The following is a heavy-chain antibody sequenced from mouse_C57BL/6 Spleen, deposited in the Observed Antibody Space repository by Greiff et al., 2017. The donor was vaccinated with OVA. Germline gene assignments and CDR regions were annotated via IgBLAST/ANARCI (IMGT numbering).Heavy chain of an antibody. V-gene: IGHV1-81*01. J-gene: IGHJ1*03. CDR2: IYPRSGNT. CDR3: ARAEGNYPSYWYFDV. CDR1: GYTFTSYG. D-gene: IGHD2-1*01. Sequence: VQLQQSGAELARPGASVKLSCKASGYTFTSYGISWVKQRTGQGLEWIGEIYPRSGNTYYNEKFKGKATLTADKSSSTAYMELRSLTSEDSAVYFCARAEGNYPSYWYFDVWGTGTTVPVSS.